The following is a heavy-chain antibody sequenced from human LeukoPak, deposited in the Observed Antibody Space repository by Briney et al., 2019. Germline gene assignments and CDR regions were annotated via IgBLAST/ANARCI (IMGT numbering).Heavy chain of an antibody. CDR2: IYTSGST. J-gene: IGHJ4*02. D-gene: IGHD2-2*01. V-gene: IGHV4-4*07. CDR1: GGSFSSYY. CDR3: ARGIVVVPAPSATFFDS. Sequence: SETLSLTCTVSGGSFSSYYWNWIRQPAGKGLEWIGRIYTSGSTNYNPSLKSRVTMSVDTSKNQFSLKLNSVTAADTAVYYCARGIVVVPAPSATFFDSWGQGTLVTVSS.